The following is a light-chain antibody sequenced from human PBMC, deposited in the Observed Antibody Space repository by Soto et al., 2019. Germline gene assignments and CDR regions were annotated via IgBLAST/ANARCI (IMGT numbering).Light chain of an antibody. CDR3: QQYGRSPPWT. CDR2: GAS. CDR1: QSVSSSF. Sequence: ESVLTQSPGTLSLSLGEGVTLSCRTSQSVSSSFLAWYQQKPGQAPRLLIYGASSRATGIPDRFTGSGSGTDFTLTISRLEPQDFAVYYCQQYGRSPPWTFGQGTKVDIK. V-gene: IGKV3-20*01. J-gene: IGKJ1*01.